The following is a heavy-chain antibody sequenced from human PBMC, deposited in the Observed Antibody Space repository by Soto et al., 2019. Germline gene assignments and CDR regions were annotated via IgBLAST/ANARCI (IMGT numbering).Heavy chain of an antibody. CDR1: GYSFTSYW. CDR3: ARRRSSSWYRGDWYYYYGMDV. V-gene: IGHV5-51*01. Sequence: GESLKISCKGSGYSFTSYWIGWVRQMPGKGLEWMGIIYPGDSDTRYSPSFQGQVTISADKSISTAYLQWSSLKASDTAMYYCARRRSSSWYRGDWYYYYGMDVWGQGTTVTVSS. D-gene: IGHD6-13*01. J-gene: IGHJ6*02. CDR2: IYPGDSDT.